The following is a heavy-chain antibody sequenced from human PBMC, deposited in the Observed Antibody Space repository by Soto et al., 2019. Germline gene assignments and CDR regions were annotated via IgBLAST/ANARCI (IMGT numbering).Heavy chain of an antibody. CDR2: MHYSGTA. V-gene: IGHV4-39*01. CDR3: ARQVGVWGDYPLSLDH. Sequence: QLQLQESGPGLVKPSETLSLTCTVSGGSISSSGHYWAWIRQPPGKGLEWIGSMHYSGTAFYNPSLKSRVTISVDTSNNQFSLKLSSVTAADTAVYYCARQVGVWGDYPLSLDHWGHGTQVTVSS. J-gene: IGHJ4*01. D-gene: IGHD4-17*01. CDR1: GGSISSSGHY.